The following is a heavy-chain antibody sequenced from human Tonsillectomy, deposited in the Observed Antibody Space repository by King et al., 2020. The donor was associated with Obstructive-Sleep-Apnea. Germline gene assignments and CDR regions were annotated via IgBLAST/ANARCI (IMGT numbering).Heavy chain of an antibody. CDR3: ARGGSSFDY. D-gene: IGHD1-26*01. V-gene: IGHV4-59*01. Sequence: QLQESGPGLVKPSETLSLTCTVSGGSISSYYWSWFRQPPGKGLEWIGYIFSDGNTNYNPSLKSRVTISVDTSKNQLSLRLFSVTAADTALYYCARGGSSFDYWGQGTLVTVSS. CDR1: GGSISSYY. J-gene: IGHJ4*02. CDR2: IFSDGNT.